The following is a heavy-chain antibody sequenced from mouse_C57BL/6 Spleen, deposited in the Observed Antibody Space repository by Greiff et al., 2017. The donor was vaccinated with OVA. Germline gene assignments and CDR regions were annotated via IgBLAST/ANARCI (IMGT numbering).Heavy chain of an antibody. V-gene: IGHV3-6*01. Sequence: EVQLQQSGPGLVKPSQSLSLTCSVSGYSITSGYYWNWIRQFPGNKLEWMGYISYDGSNNYNPSLKNRISITRDTSTNQFFLKLNSVTTEDTSTYYCARRDYYYGSSYGLAYWGQGPLVTVSA. CDR1: GYSITSGYY. D-gene: IGHD1-1*01. CDR2: ISYDGSN. J-gene: IGHJ3*01. CDR3: ARRDYYYGSSYGLAY.